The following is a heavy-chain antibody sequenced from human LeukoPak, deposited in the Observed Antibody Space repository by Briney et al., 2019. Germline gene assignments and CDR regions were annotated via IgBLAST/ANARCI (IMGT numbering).Heavy chain of an antibody. J-gene: IGHJ4*02. CDR2: IYHSGST. CDR1: GFSISSGYY. Sequence: SETLSLTCTVSGFSISSGYYWGWIRQPPGKGLEWIGSIYHSGSTYYNPSLKSRVTISVDTSKNQFSLKLSSVTAADTAVYYCASYSRSWSYQFDYWGQGTLVTVSS. CDR3: ASYSRSWSYQFDY. V-gene: IGHV4-38-2*02. D-gene: IGHD6-13*01.